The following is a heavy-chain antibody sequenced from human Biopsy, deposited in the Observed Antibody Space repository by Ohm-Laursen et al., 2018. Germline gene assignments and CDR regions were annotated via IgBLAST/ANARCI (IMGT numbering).Heavy chain of an antibody. CDR1: GFTFNNYG. Sequence: SLRLSCAASGFTFNNYGMHWVRQAPGKGLEWLAVIWHPGSNKYYGDSVQGRFTISRDNSKNTVYLQMNNLRAEDTAIYYCARDSTINTVTTADYWGQGTLVTVSS. V-gene: IGHV3-33*01. CDR2: IWHPGSNK. J-gene: IGHJ4*02. D-gene: IGHD4-11*01. CDR3: ARDSTINTVTTADY.